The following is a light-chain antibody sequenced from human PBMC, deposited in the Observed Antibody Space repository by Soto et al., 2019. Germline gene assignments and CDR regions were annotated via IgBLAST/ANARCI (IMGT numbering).Light chain of an antibody. CDR1: SSDVGGYNY. CDR2: DVS. V-gene: IGLV2-14*01. J-gene: IGLJ2*01. Sequence: QSARTQPASVSGSPGQSITISCTGTSSDVGGYNYVSWYQQHPGKAPKLMIYDVSNRPSGVSNRFSGSKSGNTASLTISGLQAEDEADYYCSSYTRSSTVVFGGGTKLTVL. CDR3: SSYTRSSTVV.